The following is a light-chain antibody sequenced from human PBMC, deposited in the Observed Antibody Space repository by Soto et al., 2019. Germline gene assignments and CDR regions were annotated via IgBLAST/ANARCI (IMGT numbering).Light chain of an antibody. CDR3: QQVKTYPLT. V-gene: IGKV1-9*01. CDR2: EES. Sequence: DIHLTQSPSFLSASVGDRVTITCRPSQAVPNNMAWYQQKPGKPPKLLIYEESTLHSGVPSRFSGRKSGTQFTLTIDSLQPEDVATYYCQQVKTYPLTFGGGTKVEIK. CDR1: QAVPNN. J-gene: IGKJ4*01.